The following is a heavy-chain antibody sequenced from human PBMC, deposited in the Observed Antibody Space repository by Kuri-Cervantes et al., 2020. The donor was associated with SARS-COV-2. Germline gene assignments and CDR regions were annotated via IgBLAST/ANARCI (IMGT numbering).Heavy chain of an antibody. CDR2: IYPGDSDT. CDR1: RYTFSYHW. CDR3: AALPYCTDGTCYRGVDY. Sequence: ESLKFSCKAARYTFSYHWIGCVRQMPGKGLECMGIIYPGDSDTRYSPSFQGQVTISADESISTTYLQWSSLKASDTAIYYCAALPYCTDGTCYRGVDYWGQGTLVTVSS. V-gene: IGHV5-51*01. J-gene: IGHJ4*02. D-gene: IGHD2-8*01.